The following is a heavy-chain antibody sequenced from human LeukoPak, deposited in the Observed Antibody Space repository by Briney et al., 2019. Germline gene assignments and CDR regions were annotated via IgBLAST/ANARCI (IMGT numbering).Heavy chain of an antibody. CDR1: GDSISSGGYY. J-gene: IGHJ4*02. Sequence: PSETLSLTRTVSGDSISSGGYYWSWIRPRPGKGLEWIGYIYHSGSTYYNPSLKSRLSISVDTSKNQFSLKLNSVTAADTAVYYCARTVARTWVDYWGQGTLVTVPS. CDR3: ARTVARTWVDY. D-gene: IGHD6-19*01. CDR2: IYHSGST. V-gene: IGHV4-31*03.